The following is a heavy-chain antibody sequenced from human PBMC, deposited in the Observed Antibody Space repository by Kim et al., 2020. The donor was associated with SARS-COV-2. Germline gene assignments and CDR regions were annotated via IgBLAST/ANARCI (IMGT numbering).Heavy chain of an antibody. CDR3: AGVLLYGDSNGTYFDY. J-gene: IGHJ4*01. D-gene: IGHD3-22*01. CDR1: GFTFSSYG. Sequence: GGSLRLSCAASGFTFSSYGMNWVRQAPGKGLEWVSSMSGSGDYIYYADSVRGRFTISRDNAKNTLYLQMNSLRAEDTAVYFCAGVLLYGDSNGTYFDYWG. V-gene: IGHV3-21*04. CDR2: MSGSGDYI.